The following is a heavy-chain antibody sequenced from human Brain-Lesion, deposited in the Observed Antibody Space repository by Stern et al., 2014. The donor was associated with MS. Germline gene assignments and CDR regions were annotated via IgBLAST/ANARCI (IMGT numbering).Heavy chain of an antibody. J-gene: IGHJ6*02. CDR3: ARGRVVPGFQYYATDV. D-gene: IGHD2-2*01. CDR2: IFNSGST. V-gene: IGHV4-61*02. CDR1: GGSISSGGYY. Sequence: QVQLVESGPGLVKPSQTLSLSCTVSGGSISSGGYYWSWIRQPAGKGLEWIGRIFNSGSTSYNPSPQSRGPISKDTYQNQIPPRLNPMTAADTAVYYCARGRVVPGFQYYATDVWGQGTTVIVSS.